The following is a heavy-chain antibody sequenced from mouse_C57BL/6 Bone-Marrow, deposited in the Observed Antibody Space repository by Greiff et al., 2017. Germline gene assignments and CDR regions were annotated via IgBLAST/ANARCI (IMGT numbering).Heavy chain of an antibody. CDR1: GFTFSSYA. D-gene: IGHD4-1*01. J-gene: IGHJ3*01. CDR2: ISDGGSYT. V-gene: IGHV5-4*03. CDR3: ARNWAAWFAY. Sequence: EVKRVESGGGLVKPGGSLKLSCAASGFTFSSYAMSWVRQTPEKRLEWVATISDGGSYTYYPDNVKGRFTISRDNAKNNLYLQMSHLKSEDTAMYYCARNWAAWFAYWGQGTLVTVSA.